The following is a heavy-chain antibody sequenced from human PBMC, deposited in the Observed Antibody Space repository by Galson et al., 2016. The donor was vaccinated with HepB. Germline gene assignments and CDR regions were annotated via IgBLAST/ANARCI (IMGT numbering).Heavy chain of an antibody. D-gene: IGHD3-22*01. J-gene: IGHJ4*02. V-gene: IGHV3-66*01. CDR2: IYSGGTT. Sequence: SLRLSCAVSGFTVSSNYMSWVRQAPGKGLQWVSVIYSGGTTYYADSVKGRFTISRDTSKNTLYLQVSSLRAEDTAVYFCARERRNHYDSSGFPDYWGQGTLVTVSS. CDR1: GFTVSSNY. CDR3: ARERRNHYDSSGFPDY.